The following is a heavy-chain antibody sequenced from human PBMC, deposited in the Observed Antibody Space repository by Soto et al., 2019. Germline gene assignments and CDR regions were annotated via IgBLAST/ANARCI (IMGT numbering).Heavy chain of an antibody. CDR3: ARGHSTDCSNGVCSFFYNHEMDV. CDR2: INPKSGGT. CDR1: GYIFTDYH. Sequence: ASVKVSCNASGYIFTDYHIHWVRQAPGQGLEWLGRINPKSGGTSTAQKFQGWVTMTRDRSISTVYMELTRLRSDDTAVYFCARGHSTDCSNGVCSFFYNHEMDVWGQGTTVTVSS. D-gene: IGHD2-8*01. J-gene: IGHJ6*02. V-gene: IGHV1-2*04.